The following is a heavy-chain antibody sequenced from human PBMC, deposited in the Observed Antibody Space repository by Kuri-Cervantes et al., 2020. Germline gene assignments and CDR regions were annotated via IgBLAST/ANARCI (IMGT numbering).Heavy chain of an antibody. D-gene: IGHD5-18*01. Sequence: ESLKISCTVSGGSVSSGSYYWSWIRQPPGKGLEWIGEINHSGSTNYNPSLKSRVTISVDTSKNQFSLKLSSVTAADTAVYYCARGSGYSYDYWGQGTLVTVSS. CDR2: INHSGST. V-gene: IGHV4-61*01. CDR3: ARGSGYSYDY. J-gene: IGHJ4*02. CDR1: GGSVSSGSYY.